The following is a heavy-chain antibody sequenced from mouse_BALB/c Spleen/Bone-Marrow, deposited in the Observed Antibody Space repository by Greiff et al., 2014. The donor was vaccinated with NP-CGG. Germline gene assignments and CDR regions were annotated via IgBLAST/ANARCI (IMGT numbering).Heavy chain of an antibody. CDR2: ISSGSGTI. V-gene: IGHV5-17*02. Sequence: DVQLQESGGGLVQPGGSRKLSCAASGFTFSSFGMHWVRQAPEKGLEWVAYISSGSGTIYYADTMKGRFTISRDNPKNTLFLQMTSLRSEDTAMYYCTRSGTLGAMDYWGQGTSVTVSS. CDR1: GFTFSSFG. J-gene: IGHJ4*01. D-gene: IGHD3-3*01. CDR3: TRSGTLGAMDY.